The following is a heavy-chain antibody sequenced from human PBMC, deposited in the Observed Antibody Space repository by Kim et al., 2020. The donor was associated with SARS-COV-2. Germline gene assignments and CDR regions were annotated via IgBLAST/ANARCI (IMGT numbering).Heavy chain of an antibody. Sequence: SETLSLTCTVSGASISSGGYYWSWIRQHPGKGLEWIGYMYHSGWAYYNPSLESRVNISIDTSNNQFSLRLISVTAADTAVYYCGRAGGLGLSLFTWGQGTLVTVSS. D-gene: IGHD7-27*01. J-gene: IGHJ5*02. CDR3: GRAGGLGLSLFT. V-gene: IGHV4-31*03. CDR1: GASISSGGYY. CDR2: MYHSGWA.